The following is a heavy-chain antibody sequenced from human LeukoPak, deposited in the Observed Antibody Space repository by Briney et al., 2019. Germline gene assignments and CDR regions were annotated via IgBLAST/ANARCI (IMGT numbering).Heavy chain of an antibody. CDR2: INHSGST. Sequence: SETLSLTCAVYGGSFSGYYWSWIRQPPGKGLEWIGEINHSGSTNYNPSLKSRVTISVDTSENQFSLKLSSVTAADTAVYYCARGVQWDAGVYMDVWGKGTTVTVSS. CDR3: ARGVQWDAGVYMDV. V-gene: IGHV4-34*01. J-gene: IGHJ6*03. D-gene: IGHD1-26*01. CDR1: GGSFSGYY.